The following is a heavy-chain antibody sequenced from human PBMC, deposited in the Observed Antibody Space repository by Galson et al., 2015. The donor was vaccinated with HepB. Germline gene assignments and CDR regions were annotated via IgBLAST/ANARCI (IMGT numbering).Heavy chain of an antibody. Sequence: PALVKPTQTLTLTCTFSGFSLTDTGVGVAWIRQPPGKAPEWLALLYWDDDKRYSPSLKNRFTITKGTSKNQVVLTMTNVDPVDTGTYYCAHRRASGVTVFDYWGQGILVTVSS. V-gene: IGHV2-5*02. D-gene: IGHD3-16*02. J-gene: IGHJ4*02. CDR1: GFSLTDTGVG. CDR2: LYWDDDK. CDR3: AHRRASGVTVFDY.